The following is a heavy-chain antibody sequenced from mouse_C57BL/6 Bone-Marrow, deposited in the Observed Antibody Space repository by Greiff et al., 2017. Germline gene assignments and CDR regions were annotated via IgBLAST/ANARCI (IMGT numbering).Heavy chain of an antibody. CDR3: ARLEFDGSSGDWYFDV. V-gene: IGHV1-85*01. CDR2: IYPRDGST. CDR1: GYTFTSYD. J-gene: IGHJ1*03. Sequence: VQVVESGPELVKPGASVKLSCKASGYTFTSYDINWVKPRPGQGLEWIGWIYPRDGSTKYNEKFKGKATLTVDTSSSPAYMELHSLTSEDSAVYFCARLEFDGSSGDWYFDVWGTGTTVTVSS. D-gene: IGHD1-1*01.